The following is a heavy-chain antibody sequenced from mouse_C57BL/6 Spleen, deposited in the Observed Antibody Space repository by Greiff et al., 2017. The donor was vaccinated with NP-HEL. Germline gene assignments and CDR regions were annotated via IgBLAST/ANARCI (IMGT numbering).Heavy chain of an antibody. CDR3: ARVVANGYAMDY. D-gene: IGHD1-1*01. CDR2: IDPSDSYT. CDR1: GYTFTSYW. J-gene: IGHJ4*01. Sequence: QVHVKQPGAELVKPGASVKLSCKASGYTFTSYWMQWVKQRPGQGLEWIGEIDPSDSYTNYNQKFKGKATLTVDTSSSTAYMQLSSLTSEDSAVYYCARVVANGYAMDYWGQGTSVTVSS. V-gene: IGHV1-50*01.